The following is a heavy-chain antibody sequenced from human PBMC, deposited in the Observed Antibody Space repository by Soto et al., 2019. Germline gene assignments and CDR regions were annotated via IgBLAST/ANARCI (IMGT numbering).Heavy chain of an antibody. CDR2: ISGSGGST. Sequence: PGGSLRLSCAASGFTFSSYAMSWVRQAPGKGLEWVSAISGSGGSTYYVDSVKGRFTISRDNSKNTLYLQMNSLRAEDTAVYYCAGPDCGGDCYLDYWGQGTLVTVSS. D-gene: IGHD2-21*02. J-gene: IGHJ4*02. CDR3: AGPDCGGDCYLDY. CDR1: GFTFSSYA. V-gene: IGHV3-23*01.